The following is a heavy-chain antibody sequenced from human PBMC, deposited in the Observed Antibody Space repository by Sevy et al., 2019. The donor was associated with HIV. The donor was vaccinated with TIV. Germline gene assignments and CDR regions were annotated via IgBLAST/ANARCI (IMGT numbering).Heavy chain of an antibody. J-gene: IGHJ4*02. CDR3: ARPYRTDPFYYSGSGGYYYPSYFDY. Sequence: GGSLRLSCAASGFTFSNYWMSWVRQAPGKGLEWVANIKQDGSEKYYVDSVKGRFNFSRDNAKNSPYLQMNSQRAQDTAVYYCARPYRTDPFYYSGSGGYYYPSYFDYWGQGTLVTVSS. CDR2: IKQDGSEK. D-gene: IGHD3-22*01. CDR1: GFTFSNYW. V-gene: IGHV3-7*01.